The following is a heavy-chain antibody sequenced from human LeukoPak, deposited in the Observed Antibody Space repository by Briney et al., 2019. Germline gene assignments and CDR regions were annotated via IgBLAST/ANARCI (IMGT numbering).Heavy chain of an antibody. J-gene: IGHJ4*02. CDR2: IWYDGSNK. V-gene: IGHV3-33*01. CDR1: GFTFSSYG. CDR3: ARDELAVAKKGFLDS. Sequence: GGSLRLSCAASGFTFSSYGMHWVRQAPGKGLEWVAVIWYDGSNKYYADSVKGRFTISRDNSENTLYLQMNSLRAEDTAVYYCARDELAVAKKGFLDSWGQGTLVTVSS. D-gene: IGHD6-19*01.